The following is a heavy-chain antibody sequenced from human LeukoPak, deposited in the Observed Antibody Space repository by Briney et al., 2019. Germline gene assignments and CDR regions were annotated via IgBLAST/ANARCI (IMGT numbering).Heavy chain of an antibody. CDR3: AKGRGLPGSAWFDP. Sequence: GGSLRLSCAASGFTLSSFSMNWVRQAPGKGLEWVSGISGSGSNTYYADSKKGRFTISRDNSKSMLYLQMNSLRADDTAVYYCAKGRGLPGSAWFDPWGQGTLVTVSS. CDR2: ISGSGSNT. CDR1: GFTLSSFS. D-gene: IGHD3-10*01. V-gene: IGHV3-23*01. J-gene: IGHJ5*02.